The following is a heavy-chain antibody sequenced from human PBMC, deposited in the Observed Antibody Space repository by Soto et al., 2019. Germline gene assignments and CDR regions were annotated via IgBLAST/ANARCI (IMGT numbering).Heavy chain of an antibody. V-gene: IGHV1-69*06. CDR1: GLTFSSYA. D-gene: IGHD6-6*01. J-gene: IGHJ5*02. Sequence: SVKVSCKASGLTFSSYAISWVRQAPGQGLEWRGGFIPILGTANYGQKFQGRVTITADKSTSTAYMELRSLSSEDTAVYYCGSIAPRRGWFDPWGQRPLVT. CDR3: GSIAPRRGWFDP. CDR2: FIPILGTA.